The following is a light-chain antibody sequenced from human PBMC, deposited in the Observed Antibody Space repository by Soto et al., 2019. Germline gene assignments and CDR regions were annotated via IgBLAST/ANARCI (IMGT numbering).Light chain of an antibody. CDR2: QAS. CDR1: QNINSW. Sequence: DIQMTQSPSTLSASVGDRVTITCRASQNINSWLAWYQQKPGKAPKLLIYQASSLKSGVPSRFSGSGSGTEFTLTISSLQPDDFARYYCQQYKSYSTFGQGTKLEIK. V-gene: IGKV1-5*03. CDR3: QQYKSYST. J-gene: IGKJ2*01.